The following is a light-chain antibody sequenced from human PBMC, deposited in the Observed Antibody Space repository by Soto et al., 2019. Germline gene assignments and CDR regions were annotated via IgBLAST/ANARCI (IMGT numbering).Light chain of an antibody. V-gene: IGLV2-14*03. CDR1: SSDVGGYNY. Sequence: QSVLTQPASVSGSPGQSITISCTGTSSDVGGYNYVSWYQQHPGKVPRLMIYDVSNRPSGVSNRFSGSKSGNTASLTISGLQAEDEADYYCSSYTSSNTPIFGGGTKVTGL. CDR3: SSYTSSNTPI. CDR2: DVS. J-gene: IGLJ2*01.